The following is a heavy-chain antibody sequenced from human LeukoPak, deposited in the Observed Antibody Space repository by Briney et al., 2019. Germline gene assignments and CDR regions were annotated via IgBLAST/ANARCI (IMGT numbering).Heavy chain of an antibody. V-gene: IGHV3-7*01. CDR2: VKQDGIET. CDR3: ARDGTGFDY. CDR1: GFTFSRDW. J-gene: IGHJ4*02. Sequence: PGGSLRLSCVASGFTFSRDWMSWVRQPPGKGLEWGASVKQDGIETQYVDSVKGRFTISRDNAKNSVYLQMNSLRVEDTAVYYCARDGTGFDYWGQGTLVTVPS. D-gene: IGHD2-8*02.